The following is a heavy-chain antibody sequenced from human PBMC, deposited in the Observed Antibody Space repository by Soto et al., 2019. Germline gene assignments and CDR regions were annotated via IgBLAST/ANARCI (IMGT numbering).Heavy chain of an antibody. CDR2: IYYSGST. J-gene: IGHJ5*02. D-gene: IGHD2-15*01. CDR1: GGSISSSSYY. Sequence: SETLSLTCTVSGGSISSSSYYWGWIRQPPGKGLEWIGSIYYSGSTYYNPSLKSRVTISVDTSKNQLSLKLSPVTAADTAVYYCARYEVVVAASNPWGQGTLVTVSS. CDR3: ARYEVVVAASNP. V-gene: IGHV4-39*01.